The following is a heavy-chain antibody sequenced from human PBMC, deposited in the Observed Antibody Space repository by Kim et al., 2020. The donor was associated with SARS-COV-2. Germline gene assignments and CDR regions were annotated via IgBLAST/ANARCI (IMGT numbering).Heavy chain of an antibody. J-gene: IGHJ4*02. Sequence: KYSQKFQGRVTITRDTSASTAYMELSSLRSEDTAVYYCARVSSGWYYFDYWGQGTLVTVSS. CDR3: ARVSSGWYYFDY. V-gene: IGHV1-3*01. D-gene: IGHD6-19*01.